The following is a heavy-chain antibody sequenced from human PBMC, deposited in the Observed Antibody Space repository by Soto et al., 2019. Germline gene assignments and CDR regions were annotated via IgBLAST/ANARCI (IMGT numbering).Heavy chain of an antibody. J-gene: IGHJ4*02. D-gene: IGHD3-10*01. CDR2: IYYSGST. CDR3: AREAPGVGRFYFDY. Sequence: QVQLQESGPGLVKPSQTLSLTCTVSGGSISSGDYYWSWIRQPPGKGLEWIGYIYYSGSTYYSPSLKVRFTKAVDTSKTQSSLKLSSVTAADTAVYYCAREAPGVGRFYFDYWGQGTLVTVSS. CDR1: GGSISSGDYY. V-gene: IGHV4-30-4*01.